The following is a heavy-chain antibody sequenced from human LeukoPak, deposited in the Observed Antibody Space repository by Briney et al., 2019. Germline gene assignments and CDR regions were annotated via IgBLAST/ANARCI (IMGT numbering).Heavy chain of an antibody. CDR2: IRYDGSNK. D-gene: IGHD3-22*01. J-gene: IGHJ4*02. V-gene: IGHV3-30*02. Sequence: PGGSLRLSCAASGFTFSSYGMHWVRQAPGKGLEWVAFIRYDGSNKYYADSVKGRFTISRDNAKNSLYLEMNSLRAEDTAVYYCAKDPLRSYYDTSGYCDYWGQGTLVTVSS. CDR1: GFTFSSYG. CDR3: AKDPLRSYYDTSGYCDY.